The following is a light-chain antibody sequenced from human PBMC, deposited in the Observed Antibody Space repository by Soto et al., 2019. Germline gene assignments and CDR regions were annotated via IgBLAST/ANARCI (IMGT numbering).Light chain of an antibody. CDR1: QSVRRSY. CDR3: QQYGSSQT. J-gene: IGKJ1*01. Sequence: ILLTQSPGTLSLSPGERAPLSCRASQSVRRSYLAWYQQKPGHAPSLLIYGASSRATGIPDRFSGSGSGTDFTLTISRLEPEDSAVYYCQQYGSSQTFGQGTKVDIK. CDR2: GAS. V-gene: IGKV3-20*01.